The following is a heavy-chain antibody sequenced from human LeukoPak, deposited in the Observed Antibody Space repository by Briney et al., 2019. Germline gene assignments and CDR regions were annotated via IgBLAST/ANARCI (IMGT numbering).Heavy chain of an antibody. V-gene: IGHV4-4*07. Sequence: SETLSLTCTVSGGSISNYFWSWVRQPAGKGLEWIGRIYSTGRSDYNPSLKSRITMSVDTSKNQFSLKLSSVTAADTAVYYCARAKGDYWGQGTLVTVSS. CDR1: GGSISNYF. J-gene: IGHJ4*02. CDR2: IYSTGRS. CDR3: ARAKGDY.